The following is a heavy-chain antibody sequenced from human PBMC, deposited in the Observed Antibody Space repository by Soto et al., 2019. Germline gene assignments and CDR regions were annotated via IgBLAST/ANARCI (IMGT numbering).Heavy chain of an antibody. CDR1: GGTFSSYA. CDR3: ARDGIAARKNYYYGMDV. J-gene: IGHJ6*02. D-gene: IGHD6-6*01. CDR2: IIPIFGTA. V-gene: IGHV1-69*01. Sequence: QVPLVQSGAEVKKPGSSVKVSCKASGGTFSSYAISWVRQAPGQGLEWMGGIIPIFGTANYAQKFQGRVTITADESTSTAYMELSSLRSEDTAVYYCARDGIAARKNYYYGMDVWGQGTTVTVSS.